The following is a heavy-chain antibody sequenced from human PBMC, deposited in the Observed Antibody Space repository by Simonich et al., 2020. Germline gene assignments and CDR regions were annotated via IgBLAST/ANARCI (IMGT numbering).Heavy chain of an antibody. CDR3: TGWGNAFDI. Sequence: EVQLVESGGGLVQPGRSLRLSCTASGFTFGDYAMSWVRQAPGKGLRWVGVIRSKADGGTTEYAASVKGRFTISRDDSKSIAYLQMNSLKTEDTAVYYCTGWGNAFDIWGQGTMVTVSS. V-gene: IGHV3-49*04. J-gene: IGHJ3*02. D-gene: IGHD7-27*01. CDR2: IRSKADGGTT. CDR1: GFTFGDYA.